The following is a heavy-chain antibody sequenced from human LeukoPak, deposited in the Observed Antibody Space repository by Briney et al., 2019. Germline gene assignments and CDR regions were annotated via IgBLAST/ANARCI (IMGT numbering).Heavy chain of an antibody. CDR3: TRESGTYNWFDP. CDR2: IDNKDKGLASAP. Sequence: GGSLKLSCAASGFTFSGSAIHWVRQSSGQGLEWVGQIDNKDKGLASAPAYAASVTVRIDTSRDTLNNTAYRQMKSLKAEDKSLYYCTRESGTYNWFDPWGQGTLVTVSS. J-gene: IGHJ5*02. V-gene: IGHV3-73*01. D-gene: IGHD1-26*01. CDR1: GFTFSGSA.